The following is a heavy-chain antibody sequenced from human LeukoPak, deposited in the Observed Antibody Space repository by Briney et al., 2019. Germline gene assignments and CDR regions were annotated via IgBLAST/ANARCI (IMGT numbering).Heavy chain of an antibody. D-gene: IGHD6-19*01. V-gene: IGHV1-46*01. CDR1: GYTFTSYY. CDR2: INPSGGST. J-gene: IGHJ6*02. CDR3: ARGDIEGYSSGWAEFYYYGMDV. Sequence: ALVKVSCKASGYTFTSYYMHWVRQAPGQGLEWMGIINPSGGSTSYAQKFQGRVTMTRDTSTSTVYMELSSLRSEDTAVYYCARGDIEGYSSGWAEFYYYGMDVWGQGTTVTVSS.